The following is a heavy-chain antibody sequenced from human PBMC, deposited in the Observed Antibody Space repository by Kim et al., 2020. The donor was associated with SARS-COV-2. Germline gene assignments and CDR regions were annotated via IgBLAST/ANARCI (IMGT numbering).Heavy chain of an antibody. V-gene: IGHV4-34*01. D-gene: IGHD3-10*01. Sequence: PSPRSRVTISVDTSKKQFSLKLSCVTAADTAVYYCARGRWFGAGKNWFDPWGQGTLVTVSS. J-gene: IGHJ5*02. CDR3: ARGRWFGAGKNWFDP.